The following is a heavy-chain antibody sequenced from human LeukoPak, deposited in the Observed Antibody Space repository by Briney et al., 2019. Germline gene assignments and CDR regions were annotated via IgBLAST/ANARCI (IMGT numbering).Heavy chain of an antibody. Sequence: PGGSLRLSCVVSGLTVSNNYMSWVRQAPGKGLEWVSVIYSDGTTRNADSVKGRFTISRDNSKNTVYLQMDSLRAEDTAVYYCAGDKDAWGQGTPVTVSS. V-gene: IGHV3-66*01. J-gene: IGHJ5*02. CDR3: AGDKDA. CDR2: IYSDGTT. CDR1: GLTVSNNY.